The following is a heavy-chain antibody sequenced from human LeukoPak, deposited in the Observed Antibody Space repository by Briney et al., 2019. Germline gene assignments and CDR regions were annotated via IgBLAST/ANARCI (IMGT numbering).Heavy chain of an antibody. CDR2: ISWNSGSI. V-gene: IGHV3-9*01. CDR1: GFTFDDYA. CDR3: AKTSYSSSSPFDY. J-gene: IGHJ4*02. Sequence: GGSLRLSCAASGFTFDDYAMHWVRQAPGKGLEWVSGISWNSGSIGYADSVKGRFTISRDNAKNSLYLQMNSQRAEDTALYYCAKTSYSSSSPFDYWGQGTLVTVSS. D-gene: IGHD6-13*01.